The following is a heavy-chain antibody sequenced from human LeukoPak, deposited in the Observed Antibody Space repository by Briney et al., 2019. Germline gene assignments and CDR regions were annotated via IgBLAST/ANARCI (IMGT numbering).Heavy chain of an antibody. CDR3: AHRRRTGLENWFDP. Sequence: ESGPTLLKPTQTLTLTCTFSGFSLNTSGVGVGWIRQPPGKALEWLALIYGNNDKRYSPSLKSRLTITKDTSKNQVVLTMANMDPVDTATYFCAHRRRTGLENWFDPWGQGTLVTVSS. D-gene: IGHD1-1*01. V-gene: IGHV2-5*01. CDR1: GFSLNTSGVG. CDR2: IYGNNDK. J-gene: IGHJ5*02.